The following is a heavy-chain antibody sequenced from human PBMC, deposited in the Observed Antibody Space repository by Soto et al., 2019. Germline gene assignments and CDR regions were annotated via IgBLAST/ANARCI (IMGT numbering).Heavy chain of an antibody. V-gene: IGHV4-30-4*01. J-gene: IGHJ4*02. CDR3: ASHDYSNYAQFDY. CDR2: IYYSGST. CDR1: SGSISSGYYY. D-gene: IGHD4-4*01. Sequence: PSETPSLTCTVSSGSISSGYYYWSWIRQPPGKGLEWIGYIYYSGSTYYNPSLKSRVTISVDTSKNQFSLRLSSVTAADTAVYYCASHDYSNYAQFDYWGQGTLVTVS.